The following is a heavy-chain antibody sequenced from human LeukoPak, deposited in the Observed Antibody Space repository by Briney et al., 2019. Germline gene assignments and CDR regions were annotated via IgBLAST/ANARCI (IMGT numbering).Heavy chain of an antibody. Sequence: GGSLRLSCAASGFTFSSYAMSWVRQAPGKGLEWVSAISGSGGSTYYADSVKGRFTISRDNSKNTLYLRMNSLRAEDTAVYYCAKDLSLSPTSPWGQGTLVTVSS. J-gene: IGHJ5*02. CDR3: AKDLSLSPTSP. CDR1: GFTFSSYA. V-gene: IGHV3-23*01. CDR2: ISGSGGST. D-gene: IGHD1-14*01.